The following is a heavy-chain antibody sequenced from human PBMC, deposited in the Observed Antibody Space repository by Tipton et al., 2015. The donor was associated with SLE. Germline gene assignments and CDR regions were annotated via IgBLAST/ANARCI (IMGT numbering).Heavy chain of an antibody. Sequence: SLRLSCAASGFTFSSFIMNWVRQAPGKGLEWVSSISSGSNYIYYADSLKGRFTISRDNAKNSLYLQMNSLRAEDTAVYYCASFLSGSYYGLHYWGQGTLVTVSS. J-gene: IGHJ4*02. CDR1: GFTFSSFI. D-gene: IGHD1-26*01. V-gene: IGHV3-21*01. CDR2: ISSGSNYI. CDR3: ASFLSGSYYGLHY.